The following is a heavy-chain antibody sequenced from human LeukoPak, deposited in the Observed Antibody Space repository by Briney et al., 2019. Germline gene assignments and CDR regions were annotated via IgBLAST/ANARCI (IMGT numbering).Heavy chain of an antibody. J-gene: IGHJ2*01. V-gene: IGHV3-33*01. CDR3: ARALAAGEHFYFDL. CDR2: IWYDGNNK. Sequence: PGGSLRLSCAASGFTFSNYGMHWVRQAPGKGLEWVALIWYDGNNKYYADSVKGRLTASRDHSKNTMYLQMNSLRAEDTAVYYCARALAAGEHFYFDLWGRGALVTVSS. D-gene: IGHD7-27*01. CDR1: GFTFSNYG.